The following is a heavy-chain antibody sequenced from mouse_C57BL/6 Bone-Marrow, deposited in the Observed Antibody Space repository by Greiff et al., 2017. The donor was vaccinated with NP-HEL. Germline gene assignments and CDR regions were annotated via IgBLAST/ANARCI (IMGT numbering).Heavy chain of an antibody. CDR3: AAPPSYDGPNYFDG. D-gene: IGHD2-3*01. CDR2: ILPGSGST. V-gene: IGHV1-9*01. CDR1: GYTFTGYC. Sequence: QVQLQQSGAELMKPGASVKLSCKATGYTFTGYCIEWVKQRPGHGLEWIGVILPGSGSTYYNEKFTGKATFTADTSSNTAYMQLSSLTTEDSAIYYCAAPPSYDGPNYFDGRGQGTTLTVSS. J-gene: IGHJ2*01.